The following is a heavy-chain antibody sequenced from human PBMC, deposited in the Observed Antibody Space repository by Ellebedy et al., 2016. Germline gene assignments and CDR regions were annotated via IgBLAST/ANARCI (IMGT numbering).Heavy chain of an antibody. D-gene: IGHD5-18*01. CDR1: RGTFSSYA. CDR2: MNPNSGNT. Sequence: ASVKVSXKASRGTFSSYAINWVRQATGQGLEWMGWMNPNSGNTGYAQKFQGRVTMTRNTSISTAYMELSSLRSEDTAVYYCARAGYSYGTDSYYYGMDVWGQGTTVTVSS. V-gene: IGHV1-8*02. CDR3: ARAGYSYGTDSYYYGMDV. J-gene: IGHJ6*02.